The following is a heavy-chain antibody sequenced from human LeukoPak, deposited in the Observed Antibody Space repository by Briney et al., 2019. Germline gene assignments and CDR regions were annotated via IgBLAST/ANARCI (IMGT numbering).Heavy chain of an antibody. Sequence: GGSLRLSCAASGFTFSSYSMNWVRQAPGKGLEWVSSISSSSSYIYYADSVKGRFTISRDNAKNSLYLQMNSLRAEDTAVYYCARAFGRKPNSDYWGQGTLVTVSS. D-gene: IGHD3-16*01. J-gene: IGHJ4*02. CDR1: GFTFSSYS. V-gene: IGHV3-21*01. CDR2: ISSSSSYI. CDR3: ARAFGRKPNSDY.